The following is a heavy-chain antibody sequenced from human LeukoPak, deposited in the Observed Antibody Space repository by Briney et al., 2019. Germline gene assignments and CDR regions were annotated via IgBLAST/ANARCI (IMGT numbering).Heavy chain of an antibody. CDR2: ISYDGSNN. J-gene: IGHJ4*02. CDR1: GFTFSSYG. Sequence: GGSLRPSCAASGFTFSSYGMHWVRQAPGKRLEWVAVISYDGSNNYYADSVKGRFTISRDNSKNTLYLQMNSLRTEDTAVYYCAKAELYDILTGYYYWGQGTLVTVSS. CDR3: AKAELYDILTGYYY. D-gene: IGHD3-9*01. V-gene: IGHV3-30*18.